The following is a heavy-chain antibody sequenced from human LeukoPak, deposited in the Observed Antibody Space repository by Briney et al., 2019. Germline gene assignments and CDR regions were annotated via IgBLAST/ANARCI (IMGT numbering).Heavy chain of an antibody. CDR3: AKTNMVRRVMDV. V-gene: IGHV3-23*01. J-gene: IGHJ6*02. D-gene: IGHD3-10*01. Sequence: GGSLRLSCAASGFTFSSNAMGWVRQAPGKGLEWVSAISGSGGSTYHADSVKGRFTISRDNSKNTLYLQMNILRAEDTAVYYCAKTNMVRRVMDVWGQGTTVTVSS. CDR1: GFTFSSNA. CDR2: ISGSGGST.